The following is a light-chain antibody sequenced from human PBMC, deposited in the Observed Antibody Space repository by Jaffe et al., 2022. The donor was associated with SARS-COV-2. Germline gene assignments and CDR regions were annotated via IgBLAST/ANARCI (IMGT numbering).Light chain of an antibody. CDR1: QSISSH. V-gene: IGKV1-39*01. CDR2: AAS. CDR3: QQTYGSLTWT. J-gene: IGKJ1*01. Sequence: DIQMTQSPSSLSASVGDRVTITCRASQSISSHLNWYQQKPGKAPKVLIYAASSLQSGVPSRFSGSGSGTDFTLTISSLQPEDFATYYCQQTYGSLTWTFGQGTKVEMK.